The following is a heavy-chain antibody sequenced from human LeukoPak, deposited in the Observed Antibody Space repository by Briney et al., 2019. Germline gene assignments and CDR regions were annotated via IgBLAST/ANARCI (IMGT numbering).Heavy chain of an antibody. CDR2: ISSSSSTI. J-gene: IGHJ4*02. D-gene: IGHD3-22*01. Sequence: GGSLRLSCAASGFTFSSYSMNWVRQAPGKGLEWVSYISSSSSTIYYADSVKGRFTISRDNAKNTLYLQLNSLRAEDTAVYYCAREVRDYYDNSGRNLEYWGQGTLVTVSS. CDR1: GFTFSSYS. CDR3: AREVRDYYDNSGRNLEY. V-gene: IGHV3-48*04.